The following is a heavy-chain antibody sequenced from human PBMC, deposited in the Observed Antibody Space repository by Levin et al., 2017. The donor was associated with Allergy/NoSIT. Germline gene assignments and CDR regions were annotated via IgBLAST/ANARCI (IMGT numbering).Heavy chain of an antibody. Sequence: GESLKISCQASGYSFTSFWFGWVRQRPGKGLGWMGLIFPSDSDTRVSPSFQGQIIMSVEKSISTAYLQWSSLKASDTAMYYCARRDSDGSNSFDYWGQGTLVTVSS. CDR2: IFPSDSDT. CDR3: ARRDSDGSNSFDY. J-gene: IGHJ4*02. V-gene: IGHV5-51*01. CDR1: GYSFTSFW. D-gene: IGHD4-23*01.